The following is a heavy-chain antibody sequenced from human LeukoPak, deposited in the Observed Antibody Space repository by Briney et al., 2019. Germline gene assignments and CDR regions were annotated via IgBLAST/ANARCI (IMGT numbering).Heavy chain of an antibody. CDR3: ATSRPYDFWSGYTLDY. Sequence: SETLSLTCNVSYSSSTSGHFYVWIRQPPGKGLEWIGSIYHTGSTYYSPSLKSRVTISRDTSKNQFSLRLTSVTAADTAVYYCATSRPYDFWSGYTLDYWGQGTLVTVSS. CDR2: IYHTGST. J-gene: IGHJ4*02. CDR1: YSSSTSGHF. V-gene: IGHV4-38-2*02. D-gene: IGHD3-3*01.